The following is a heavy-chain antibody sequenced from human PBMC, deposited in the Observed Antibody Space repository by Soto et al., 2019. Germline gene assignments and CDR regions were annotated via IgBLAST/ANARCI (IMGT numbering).Heavy chain of an antibody. CDR2: ISSSSSYI. Sequence: EVQLVESGGGLVKPGGSLRLSCAASGFTFSSYSMNWVRQAPGKGLEWVSSISSSSSYIYYADSVKGRFTISRDNAKNSLYLQKNSLRAEDTAVYYCAGRFGELLSIDYWGQGTLVTVSS. CDR1: GFTFSSYS. J-gene: IGHJ4*02. V-gene: IGHV3-21*01. D-gene: IGHD3-10*01. CDR3: AGRFGELLSIDY.